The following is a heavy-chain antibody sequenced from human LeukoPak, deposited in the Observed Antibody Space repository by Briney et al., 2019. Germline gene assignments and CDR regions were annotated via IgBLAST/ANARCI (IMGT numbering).Heavy chain of an antibody. CDR3: ARGDGDSDSNGVLMGWFDP. D-gene: IGHD3-22*01. Sequence: ASVKVSCKASGGTFSSYAISWVRQAPGQGLEWMGVIDPSGGSTSYAQRFQDRVTMASDTSTSTVYMELSSLRSEDTAVYYCARGDGDSDSNGVLMGWFDPWGQGTLVTVSS. CDR2: IDPSGGST. CDR1: GGTFSSYA. V-gene: IGHV1-46*01. J-gene: IGHJ5*02.